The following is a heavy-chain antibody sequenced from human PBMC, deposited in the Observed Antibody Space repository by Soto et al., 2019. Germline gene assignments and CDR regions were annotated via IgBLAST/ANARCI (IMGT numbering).Heavy chain of an antibody. CDR1: GFTFSTYA. D-gene: IGHD5-12*01. V-gene: IGHV3-30-3*01. CDR3: ARETYFSGHVLGNLDL. J-gene: IGHJ2*01. CDR2: VSSEGGTQ. Sequence: QVQLVESGGGVVQPGGSLRLSCAASGFTFSTYAMQWVRQAPGKGLEWVAVVSSEGGTQFYADSVKGRFTISRDNSKNSLYLQMSSLTTEDAAIYYCARETYFSGHVLGNLDLWGRGTLVTVCS.